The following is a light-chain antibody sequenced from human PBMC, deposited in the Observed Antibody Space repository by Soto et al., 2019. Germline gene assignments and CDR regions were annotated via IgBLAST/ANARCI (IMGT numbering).Light chain of an antibody. Sequence: EIVMTQSPATLSVSPGERATLSCRASQSVSSNLAWYQQKPGQAPRLLIYGASTRATGIPARFSGSGSGTEFTLTISSLQSEDFAVYSCQQYKNWARTFGGGTKVDIK. CDR1: QSVSSN. CDR2: GAS. V-gene: IGKV3-15*01. J-gene: IGKJ4*01. CDR3: QQYKNWART.